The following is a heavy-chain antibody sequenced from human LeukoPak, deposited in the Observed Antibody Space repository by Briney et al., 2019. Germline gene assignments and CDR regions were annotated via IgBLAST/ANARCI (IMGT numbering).Heavy chain of an antibody. D-gene: IGHD2-15*01. Sequence: PSETLSLTCIVPGGSISSSSYYWSWIRQPPGKGLEWIGEINHSGSTNYNPSLKSRVTISVDTSKNQFSLKLSSVTAADTAVYYCARGPAAATDWGQGTLVTVSS. CDR2: INHSGST. J-gene: IGHJ4*02. CDR1: GGSISSSSYY. V-gene: IGHV4-39*07. CDR3: ARGPAAATD.